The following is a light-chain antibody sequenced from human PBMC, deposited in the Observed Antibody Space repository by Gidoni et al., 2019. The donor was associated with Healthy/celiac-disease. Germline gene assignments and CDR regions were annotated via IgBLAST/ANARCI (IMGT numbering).Light chain of an antibody. CDR3: MQALQTPYT. V-gene: IGKV2-28*01. Sequence: DIVMTQSPLSLPVTPGEPASISCRSSQSLLHSNGYNYLDWYLQKPGQSPQLLIYLGSNRSSGVPDRFSGRGSGTDFTLKISRVEAADVGVYYCMQALQTPYTFGQGTKLEIK. CDR1: QSLLHSNGYNY. J-gene: IGKJ2*01. CDR2: LGS.